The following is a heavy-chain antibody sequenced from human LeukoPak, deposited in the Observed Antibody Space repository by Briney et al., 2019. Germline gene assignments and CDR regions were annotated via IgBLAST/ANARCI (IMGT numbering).Heavy chain of an antibody. V-gene: IGHV4-30-4*01. Sequence: PSETLSLTCTVSGGSISSGDYYWSWIRQPPGKGLEWIGYIYYSGSTYYNPSLKGRVTISVDTSKNQFSLKLSSVTAADTAVYYCGRMLRIFLNWFDPWGQGTLVTVSS. D-gene: IGHD2-15*01. CDR2: IYYSGST. CDR3: GRMLRIFLNWFDP. CDR1: GGSISSGDYY. J-gene: IGHJ5*02.